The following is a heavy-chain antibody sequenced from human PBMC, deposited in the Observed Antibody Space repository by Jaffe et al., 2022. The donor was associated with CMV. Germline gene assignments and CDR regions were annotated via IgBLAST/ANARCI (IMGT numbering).Heavy chain of an antibody. CDR1: GFTFSSYA. V-gene: IGHV3-23*01. CDR2: ISGSGGST. CDR3: AKLPDYDFWSGRFPFDP. Sequence: EVQLLESGGGLVQPGGSLRLSCAASGFTFSSYAMSWVRQAPGKGLEWVSAISGSGGSTYYADSVKGRFTISRDNSKNTLYLQMNSLRAEDTAVYYCAKLPDYDFWSGRFPFDPWGQGTLVTVSS. J-gene: IGHJ5*02. D-gene: IGHD3-3*01.